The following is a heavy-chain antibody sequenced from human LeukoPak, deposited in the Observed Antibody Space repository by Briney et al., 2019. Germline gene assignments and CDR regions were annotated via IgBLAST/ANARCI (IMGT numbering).Heavy chain of an antibody. D-gene: IGHD2-8*02. CDR2: ITYSGSSS. CDR1: GFTFSSYA. J-gene: IGHJ4*02. V-gene: IGHV3-23*01. Sequence: GGSLRLSCATSGFTFSSYAMTWVRQAPGKGLEWVSTITYSGSSSYYADSVKGRFTISRDNSKNTLYLQMGDLRAEDTAMYYCGRDSRTGGPRAFDSWGQGTLVTVSS. CDR3: GRDSRTGGPRAFDS.